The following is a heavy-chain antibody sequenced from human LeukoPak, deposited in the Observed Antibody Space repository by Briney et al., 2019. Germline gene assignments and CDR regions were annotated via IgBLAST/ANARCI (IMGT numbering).Heavy chain of an antibody. CDR2: ISGSGGST. CDR1: GFTFSSYS. V-gene: IGHV3-23*01. CDR3: AKPIGEYYDSSGYYLQDDAFDI. D-gene: IGHD3-22*01. Sequence: GGSLRLSCAASGFTFSSYSMTWVRQAPGKGLEWVSAISGSGGSTYYADSVKGRFTISRDNSKNTLYLQMNSLRAEDTAVYCCAKPIGEYYDSSGYYLQDDAFDIWGQGTMVTVSS. J-gene: IGHJ3*02.